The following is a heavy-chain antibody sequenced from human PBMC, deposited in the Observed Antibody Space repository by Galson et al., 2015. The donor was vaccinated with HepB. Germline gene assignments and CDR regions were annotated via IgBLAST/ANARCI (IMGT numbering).Heavy chain of an antibody. V-gene: IGHV1-3*01. CDR1: GYTFTSYA. Sequence: SVQVSCKAYGYTFTSYAMHWVRQAPGQRLEWMGWINAGNGNTKYSQKFQGRVTITRDTSASTAYMELSSIRSEDTAVYYCARDRPGTAMVPFDYWGQGTLVTVSS. J-gene: IGHJ4*02. CDR3: ARDRPGTAMVPFDY. CDR2: INAGNGNT. D-gene: IGHD5-18*01.